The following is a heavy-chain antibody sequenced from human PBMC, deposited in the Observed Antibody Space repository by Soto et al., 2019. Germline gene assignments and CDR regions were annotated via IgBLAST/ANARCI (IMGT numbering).Heavy chain of an antibody. D-gene: IGHD3-9*01. CDR1: GGSISSYY. CDR2: IYYSGST. V-gene: IGHV4-59*01. Sequence: SETLSLTCTVSGGSISSYYWSWIRQPPGKGLEWIGYIYYSGSTNYNPSLKSRVTVSVDTSKNQFSLKLSSVTAADTAVYYCARAPYYDILTGYYRVSPDWFAPWGQRTLVTVSS. CDR3: ARAPYYDILTGYYRVSPDWFAP. J-gene: IGHJ5*02.